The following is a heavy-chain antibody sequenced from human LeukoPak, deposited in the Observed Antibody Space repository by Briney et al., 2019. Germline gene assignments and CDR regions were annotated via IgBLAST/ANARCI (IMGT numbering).Heavy chain of an antibody. CDR3: AKVSTYYFDSSGFYFYS. D-gene: IGHD3-22*01. V-gene: IGHV3-30*02. Sequence: VGSLRLSCAASGFTFSNYGMHWVRQAPGKGLEWVAFIRYDGSNKYYADSVKGRFTISRDNSKNTLYLQMNSLRAQDTAVYYCAKVSTYYFDSSGFYFYSWAQGTLVTVSS. CDR1: GFTFSNYG. J-gene: IGHJ4*02. CDR2: IRYDGSNK.